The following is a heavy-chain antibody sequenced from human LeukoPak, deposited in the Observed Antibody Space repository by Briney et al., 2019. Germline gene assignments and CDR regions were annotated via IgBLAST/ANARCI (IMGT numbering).Heavy chain of an antibody. CDR3: ARAEPYYYDSSGYYLFDY. Sequence: GGSLRLSCAASGFTFSSYGMHWVRQAPGKGLEWVAVIWHDGSNKYYADSVKGRFTISRDNSKNTLYLQMNSLRAEDTAVYYCARAEPYYYDSSGYYLFDYWGQGTLVTVSS. D-gene: IGHD3-22*01. J-gene: IGHJ4*02. CDR1: GFTFSSYG. CDR2: IWHDGSNK. V-gene: IGHV3-33*01.